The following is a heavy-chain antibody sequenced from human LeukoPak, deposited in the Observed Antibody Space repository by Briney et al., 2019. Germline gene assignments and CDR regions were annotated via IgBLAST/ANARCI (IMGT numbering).Heavy chain of an antibody. D-gene: IGHD2-8*01. CDR2: ISSSSSTV. J-gene: IGHJ5*02. Sequence: GGSLRLSCAASGFTFSSYSMDWVRQAPGKGLEWVSYISSSSSTVYYADSVKGRFTISRDNSKNTLYLQMNSLRAEDTAVYYCARDPERYCTNGVCYTPGWFDPWGQGTLVTVSS. CDR3: ARDPERYCTNGVCYTPGWFDP. CDR1: GFTFSSYS. V-gene: IGHV3-48*01.